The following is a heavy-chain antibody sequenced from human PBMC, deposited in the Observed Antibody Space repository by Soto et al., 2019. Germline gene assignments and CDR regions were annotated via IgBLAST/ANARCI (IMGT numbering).Heavy chain of an antibody. CDR1: GGTFSSYA. CDR2: IIPIFGTA. CDR3: ARDKSGSYPPSNFDY. D-gene: IGHD1-26*01. V-gene: IGHV1-69*13. J-gene: IGHJ4*02. Sequence: ASVKVSCKASGGTFSSYAISWVRQAPGQGLEWMGGIIPIFGTANYAQKFQGRVTITADESTSTAYMELSSLRSEDTAVYYCARDKSGSYPPSNFDYWGQGTLVTVSS.